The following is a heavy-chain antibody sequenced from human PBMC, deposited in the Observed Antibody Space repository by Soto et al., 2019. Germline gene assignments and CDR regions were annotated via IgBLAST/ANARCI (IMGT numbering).Heavy chain of an antibody. D-gene: IGHD2-15*01. CDR1: GCTFRNYG. CDR3: GRYCSGGSCHTLDYYGMDV. Sequence: SVKVSFKASGCTFRNYGIGWVRQAPGQGLEWMGGIIPVFGTTNYAQKFQGRVTITADESTSTAYIEVSSLRSEDTAMFYCGRYCSGGSCHTLDYYGMDVWGQGTTVTVSS. CDR2: IIPVFGTT. J-gene: IGHJ6*02. V-gene: IGHV1-69*13.